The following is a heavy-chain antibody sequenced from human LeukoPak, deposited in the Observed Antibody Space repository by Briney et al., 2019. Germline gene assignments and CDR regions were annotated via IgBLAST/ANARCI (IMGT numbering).Heavy chain of an antibody. CDR3: ARDRTDIVVVVAATWWFDP. D-gene: IGHD2-15*01. Sequence: SETLSLTCTVSGGSISSYYWSWIRQPAGKGLEWIGRIYTSGSTNYNPSLKSRVTMSVDTSKNQFSLKLSSVTAADTAVYYCARDRTDIVVVVAATWWFDPWGQGTLVTVSS. J-gene: IGHJ5*02. V-gene: IGHV4-4*07. CDR2: IYTSGST. CDR1: GGSISSYY.